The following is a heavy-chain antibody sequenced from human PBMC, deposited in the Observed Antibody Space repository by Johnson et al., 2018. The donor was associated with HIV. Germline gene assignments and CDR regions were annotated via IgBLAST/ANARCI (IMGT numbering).Heavy chain of an antibody. Sequence: VQLVESGGGWVKPGGSLRLSCAASGFTFDDYAMHWVRQAPGKGLEWVSGISWNSGSIGYADSVKGRFTISRDNAKNSLYLQMNSLRAEDTALYYCAKVWAVAGRGTHDAFDIWGQGTMVTVSS. CDR2: ISWNSGSI. J-gene: IGHJ3*02. V-gene: IGHV3-9*01. CDR1: GFTFDDYA. CDR3: AKVWAVAGRGTHDAFDI. D-gene: IGHD6-19*01.